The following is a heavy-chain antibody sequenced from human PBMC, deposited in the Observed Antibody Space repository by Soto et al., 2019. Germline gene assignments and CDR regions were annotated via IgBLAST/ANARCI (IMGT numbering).Heavy chain of an antibody. V-gene: IGHV4-59*08. J-gene: IGHJ4*02. Sequence: SETLCLTCTVSGDSISSYYWSWIRQPPGKGLEWIGYIYYSGTTNYNPSLKSRVTISIDTSKNQFSLKLNSMTAADTAVYYCARHNYGSGSTYFDYWGQGTLVTV. CDR3: ARHNYGSGSTYFDY. D-gene: IGHD3-10*01. CDR2: IYYSGTT. CDR1: GDSISSYY.